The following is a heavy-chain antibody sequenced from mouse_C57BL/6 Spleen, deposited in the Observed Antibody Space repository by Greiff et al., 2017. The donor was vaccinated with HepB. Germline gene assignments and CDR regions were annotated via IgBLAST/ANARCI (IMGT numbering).Heavy chain of an antibody. J-gene: IGHJ2*01. V-gene: IGHV10-3*01. Sequence: GGGLVQPKGSLKLSCAASGFTFNTYAMHWVRQAPGKGLEWVARIRSKSRNYATYYADSVKDRFTISRDDSQSMLYLQMNNLKTEDTAMYYCVREIYYGSSYFDYWGQGTTLTVSS. CDR2: IRSKSRNYAT. D-gene: IGHD1-1*01. CDR1: GFTFNTYA. CDR3: VREIYYGSSYFDY.